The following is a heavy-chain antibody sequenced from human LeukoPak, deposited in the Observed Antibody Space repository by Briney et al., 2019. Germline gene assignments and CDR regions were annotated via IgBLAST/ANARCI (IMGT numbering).Heavy chain of an antibody. CDR2: IIPIFGTA. J-gene: IGHJ1*01. CDR1: GGTFSSYA. CDR3: ARGVGYYDSSGYPEYFQH. Sequence: SVKVSCKASGGTFSSYAISWVRQAPGQGLEWMGRIIPIFGTANYAQKFQGRVTITTDESTSTAYMELSSLRSEDTAVYYCARGVGYYDSSGYPEYFQHWGQGTLVTVSS. V-gene: IGHV1-69*05. D-gene: IGHD3-22*01.